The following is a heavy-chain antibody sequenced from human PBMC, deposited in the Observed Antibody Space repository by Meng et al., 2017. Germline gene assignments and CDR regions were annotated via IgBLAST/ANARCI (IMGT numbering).Heavy chain of an antibody. CDR2: ISGSGGST. CDR1: GFTFSSYA. D-gene: IGHD3-3*01. V-gene: IGHV3-23*01. Sequence: GGSLRLSCAASGFTFSSYAMSWVRQAPGKGLEWVSAISGSGGSTYYADSVKGRFTISRDNSKNTLYLQMNSLRAEDTAVYYCAKEGGAGITIFGVNWFDPWGQGTLVTGAS. CDR3: AKEGGAGITIFGVNWFDP. J-gene: IGHJ5*02.